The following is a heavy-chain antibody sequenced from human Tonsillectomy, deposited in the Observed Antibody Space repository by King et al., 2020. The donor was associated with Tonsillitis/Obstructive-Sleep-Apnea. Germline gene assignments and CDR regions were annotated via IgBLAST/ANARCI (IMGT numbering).Heavy chain of an antibody. D-gene: IGHD3-22*01. CDR1: GGSFSGYY. J-gene: IGHJ4*02. Sequence: VQLQQWGAGLLKPSETLSLTCAVSGGSFSGYYWSWIRQPPGKGLEWIGEINHSGSTNYNPSLKSRVTISVDTSKNQFSLKLSSVTAADTAVYYCARGYYDSSGYGYYFDYWGQGTLVTVSS. V-gene: IGHV4-34*01. CDR2: INHSGST. CDR3: ARGYYDSSGYGYYFDY.